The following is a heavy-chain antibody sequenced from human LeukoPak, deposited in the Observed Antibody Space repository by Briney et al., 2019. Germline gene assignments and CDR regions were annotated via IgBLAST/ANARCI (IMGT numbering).Heavy chain of an antibody. J-gene: IGHJ6*02. D-gene: IGHD3-22*01. V-gene: IGHV3-74*01. CDR3: ARDLYYYDSSGHNYYYGMDV. Sequence: GGSLRLSCAASGFTFSSYWMHWVRQAPGKGLVWVSRISSDGSSTNYADSVKGRFTISRDNVKNTLYLQMNSLRAEDTAVYYCARDLYYYDSSGHNYYYGMDVWGQGTTVTVSS. CDR2: ISSDGSST. CDR1: GFTFSSYW.